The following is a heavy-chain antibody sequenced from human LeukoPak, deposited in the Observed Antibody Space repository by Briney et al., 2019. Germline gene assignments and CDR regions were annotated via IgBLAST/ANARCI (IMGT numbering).Heavy chain of an antibody. CDR3: ARGRRVLRFLEWRYYMDV. CDR2: INHSGST. V-gene: IGHV4-34*01. CDR1: GGSFSGYY. D-gene: IGHD3-3*01. Sequence: PSETLSLTCAVYGGSFSGYYWSWIRQPPGKGLEWIGEINHSGSTNYNPSLKSRVTISVDTSKNQFSLKLSSVTAADTAVYYCARGRRVLRFLEWRYYMDVWGKGTTVTVSS. J-gene: IGHJ6*03.